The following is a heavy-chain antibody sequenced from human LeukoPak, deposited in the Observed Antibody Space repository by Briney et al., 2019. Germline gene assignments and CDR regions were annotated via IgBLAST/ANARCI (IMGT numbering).Heavy chain of an antibody. V-gene: IGHV1-2*02. CDR3: ARWGYCSSTSCYRVWAFDI. Sequence: GASVKVSCKASGYTFTGYYMHWVRQAPGQGLEWMGWINPNSGGTNYAQKFQSRVTMTRDTSISTAYMELSRLRSDDTAVYYCARWGYCSSTSCYRVWAFDIWGQGTMVTVSS. CDR1: GYTFTGYY. D-gene: IGHD2-2*02. J-gene: IGHJ3*02. CDR2: INPNSGGT.